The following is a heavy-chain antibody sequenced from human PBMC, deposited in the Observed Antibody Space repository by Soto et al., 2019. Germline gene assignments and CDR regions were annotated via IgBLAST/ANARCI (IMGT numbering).Heavy chain of an antibody. V-gene: IGHV3-23*01. Sequence: EVQLLESGGGLVQPGGSLRLSCVDSGFTFSSYAMTWVRQAPGKGLEWVSSISDTGSHTYYADSVKGRCTISRDSSKNTLYLQMNSLRVEDTAVYYCGKNTSPASWYFWGQGTLVTVSS. CDR3: GKNTSPASWYF. CDR1: GFTFSSYA. J-gene: IGHJ4*02. D-gene: IGHD6-13*01. CDR2: ISDTGSHT.